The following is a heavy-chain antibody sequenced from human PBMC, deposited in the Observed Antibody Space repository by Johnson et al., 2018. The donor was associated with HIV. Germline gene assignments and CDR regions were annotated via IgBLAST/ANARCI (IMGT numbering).Heavy chain of an antibody. V-gene: IGHV3-7*01. D-gene: IGHD6-13*01. Sequence: VQLVESGGGVVQPGRSLRLSCAASGFTFSSYGMHWVRQAPGKGLEWVANINQDGSDKYYVDSVKGRFTISRDNAKNSLYLQMNSLRAEDTAVYYCASLSSSLFGAFDIWGQGTMVTVSS. CDR3: ASLSSSLFGAFDI. J-gene: IGHJ3*02. CDR2: INQDGSDK. CDR1: GFTFSSYG.